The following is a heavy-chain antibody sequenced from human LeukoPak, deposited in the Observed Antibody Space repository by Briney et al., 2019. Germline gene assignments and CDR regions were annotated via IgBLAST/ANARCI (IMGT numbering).Heavy chain of an antibody. Sequence: PGGSLRLSCAASGFTFSTYGIHWVRQAPGKGLEWVAFIQYDGSNKYYADSVKGRFTISRDNFKSTLYLQMNNLRPEDTAVYYCAKDREVFFRLVGADWGQGTLVTVSS. CDR1: GFTFSTYG. J-gene: IGHJ4*02. CDR2: IQYDGSNK. D-gene: IGHD1-26*01. V-gene: IGHV3-30*02. CDR3: AKDREVFFRLVGAD.